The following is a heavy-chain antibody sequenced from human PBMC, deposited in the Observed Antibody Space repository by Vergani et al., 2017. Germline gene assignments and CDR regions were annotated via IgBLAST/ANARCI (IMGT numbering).Heavy chain of an antibody. D-gene: IGHD2-2*01. J-gene: IGHJ6*03. CDR1: GFTFSNAW. CDR3: ARDRRYCSSTSCFYYYYYMDV. CDR2: IKSKTDGGTT. Sequence: EVQLVESGGGLVKPGGSLRLSCAASGFTFSNAWMSWVRQAPGKGLEWVGRIKSKTDGGTTDYAAPVKGRFTISRDDSKNTLYLQMNSLKTEDTAVYYCARDRRYCSSTSCFYYYYYMDVWGK. V-gene: IGHV3-15*01.